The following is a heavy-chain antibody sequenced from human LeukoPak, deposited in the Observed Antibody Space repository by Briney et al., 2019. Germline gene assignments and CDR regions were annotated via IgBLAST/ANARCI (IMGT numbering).Heavy chain of an antibody. Sequence: GGSLRLSCAASGFTFSSYGMNWVRQAPGKGLEWVSHIGRGTTYADSVKGRFTISRDNAKNSVYLQMNSLRAEDTAVYYCARDAPAGGKPEYFFDYWGQGTLVTVSS. CDR1: GFTFSSYG. CDR2: IGRGTT. V-gene: IGHV3-48*04. J-gene: IGHJ4*02. CDR3: ARDAPAGGKPEYFFDY.